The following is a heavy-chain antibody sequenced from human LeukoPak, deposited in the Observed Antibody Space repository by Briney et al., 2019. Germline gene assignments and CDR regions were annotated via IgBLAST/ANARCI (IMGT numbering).Heavy chain of an antibody. V-gene: IGHV4-34*01. CDR3: ARVSYYDSSGPPEY. D-gene: IGHD3-22*01. J-gene: IGHJ4*02. CDR2: INHSGST. Sequence: SEALSLTCAVYGGSFSGYYWSWIRQPPGKGLEWIGEINHSGSTNYNPSLKSRVTISVDTSKNQFSLKLSSVTAADAAVYYCARVSYYDSSGPPEYWGQGTLVTVSS. CDR1: GGSFSGYY.